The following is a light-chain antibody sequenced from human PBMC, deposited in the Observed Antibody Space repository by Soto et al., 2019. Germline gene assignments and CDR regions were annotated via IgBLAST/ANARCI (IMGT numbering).Light chain of an antibody. J-gene: IGKJ1*01. Sequence: DIQMTQSPSTLSASVGDRVTITCRSSQSISSWLAWYQQKPGTATKPLIYDASSLESGAPSRSSGSGSGTEFNLTISSLQPDDFATYSCQQYNSYSTWTFGQGTKVDI. CDR1: QSISSW. CDR2: DAS. V-gene: IGKV1-5*01. CDR3: QQYNSYSTWT.